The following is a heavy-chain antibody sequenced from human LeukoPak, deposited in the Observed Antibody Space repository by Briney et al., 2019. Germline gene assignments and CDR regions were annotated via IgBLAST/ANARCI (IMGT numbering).Heavy chain of an antibody. CDR3: AIGPKNSSGWTYYYYGMDV. J-gene: IGHJ6*04. V-gene: IGHV3-30*04. D-gene: IGHD6-19*01. Sequence: GRSLRLSCVASGLKFSTYALHWVRQAPGKGLEWVAVTSYDESQKYYADSVKGRVIISKDNSKNTLYLEMNSVRPDDTAIYYCAIGPKNSSGWTYYYYGMDVWGKGTSVTVSS. CDR1: GLKFSTYA. CDR2: TSYDESQK.